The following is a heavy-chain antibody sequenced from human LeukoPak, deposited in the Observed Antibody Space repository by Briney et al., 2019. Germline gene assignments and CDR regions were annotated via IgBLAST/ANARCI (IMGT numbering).Heavy chain of an antibody. CDR3: ARGEKMTTVTTNFDY. Sequence: ASVKVSCKASGHTFTGYYMHWVRQAPGQGLEWMGWINANSGDTNYAQKFQGRVTMTRDMSTGTVYMELSSLRSEDTAVYYCARGEKMTTVTTNFDYWGQGTLVTVSS. V-gene: IGHV1-2*02. CDR2: INANSGDT. CDR1: GHTFTGYY. J-gene: IGHJ4*02. D-gene: IGHD4-17*01.